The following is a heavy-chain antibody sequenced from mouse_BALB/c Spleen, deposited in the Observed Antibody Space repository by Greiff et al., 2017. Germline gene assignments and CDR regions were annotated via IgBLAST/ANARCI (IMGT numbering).Heavy chain of an antibody. CDR3: ARNGLYYAMDY. D-gene: IGHD1-2*01. Sequence: EVKLVESGAELVKPGASVKLSCTASGFNIKDTYMHWVKQRPEQGLEWIGRIDPANGNTKYDPKFQGKATITADTSSNTAYLQLSSLTSEDTAVYYCARNGLYYAMDYWGQGTSVTVSS. V-gene: IGHV14-3*02. J-gene: IGHJ4*01. CDR1: GFNIKDTY. CDR2: IDPANGNT.